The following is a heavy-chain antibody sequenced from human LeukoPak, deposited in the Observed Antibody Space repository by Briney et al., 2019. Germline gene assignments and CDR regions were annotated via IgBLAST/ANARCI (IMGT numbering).Heavy chain of an antibody. D-gene: IGHD6-19*01. V-gene: IGHV1-46*01. CDR1: GYTFTSYY. CDR3: GLIAVADTGFDF. CDR2: INPSRGST. J-gene: IGHJ4*02. Sequence: GSVKVSCKASGYTFTSYYMHRVRQAPGQGLEWMGIINPSRGSTTYAQKFQGRVTMTRDTSTSTVYMELSSLRSEDTAVYYCGLIAVADTGFDFWGQGTLVTVSS.